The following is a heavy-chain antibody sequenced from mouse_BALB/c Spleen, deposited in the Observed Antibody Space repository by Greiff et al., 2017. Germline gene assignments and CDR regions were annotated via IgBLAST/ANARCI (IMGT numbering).Heavy chain of an antibody. CDR1: GFTFNTYA. CDR2: IRSKSNNYAT. Sequence: EVNVVESGGGLVQPKGSLKLSCAASGFTFNTYAMNWVRQAPGKGLEWVARIRSKSNNYATYYADSVKDRFTISRDDSQSMLYLQMNNLKTEDTAMYYCVRLYYYGSSTYFDVWGAGTTVTVSS. CDR3: VRLYYYGSSTYFDV. J-gene: IGHJ1*01. V-gene: IGHV10-1*02. D-gene: IGHD1-1*01.